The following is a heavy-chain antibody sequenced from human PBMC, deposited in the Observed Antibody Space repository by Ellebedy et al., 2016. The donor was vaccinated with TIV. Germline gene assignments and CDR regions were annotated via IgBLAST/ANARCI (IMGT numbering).Heavy chain of an antibody. CDR3: ARDRSPGYYDSTGYPRGAGY. CDR2: ISAYNGNT. J-gene: IGHJ4*02. D-gene: IGHD3-22*01. CDR1: GYTFTSYG. V-gene: IGHV1-18*04. Sequence: AASVKVSCKASGYTFTSYGINWVRQAPGQGLEWMGWISAYNGNTNYAQKLQGRVTMTTDTSTSTAYMELRSLRSDDTAVYYCARDRSPGYYDSTGYPRGAGYWGQGTLVTVSS.